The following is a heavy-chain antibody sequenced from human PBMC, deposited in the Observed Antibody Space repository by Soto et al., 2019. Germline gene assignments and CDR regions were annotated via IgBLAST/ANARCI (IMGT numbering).Heavy chain of an antibody. CDR2: INHSGST. CDR3: ARPQLLNAFDI. V-gene: IGHV4-34*01. Sequence: SETLSLTCAVYGGSFSGYYWSWIRQPPGKGLEWIGEINHSGSTNYNPSLKSRVTISVDTSENQFSLKLSSVTAADTAVYYCARPQLLNAFDIWGQGTMVTVSS. J-gene: IGHJ3*02. D-gene: IGHD2-2*01. CDR1: GGSFSGYY.